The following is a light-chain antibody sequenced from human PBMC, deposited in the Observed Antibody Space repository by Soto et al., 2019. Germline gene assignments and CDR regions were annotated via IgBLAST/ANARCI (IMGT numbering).Light chain of an antibody. J-gene: IGKJ4*01. Sequence: DIQMTQSPSTLSASVGDRVTITCRASQSISSWLAWYQQKPGKAPKLLIYDDSSLEIGVPSRFSGSGSGTEFTLTISSLQPDDFATYYCQQYNSYSLTFGGGTKVEIK. CDR1: QSISSW. V-gene: IGKV1-5*01. CDR2: DDS. CDR3: QQYNSYSLT.